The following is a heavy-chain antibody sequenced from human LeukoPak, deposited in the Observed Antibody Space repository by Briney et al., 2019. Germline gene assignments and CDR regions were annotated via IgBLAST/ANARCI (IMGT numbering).Heavy chain of an antibody. D-gene: IGHD2-15*01. CDR2: IYYSGST. CDR1: GGSISTYY. J-gene: IGHJ1*01. Sequence: SETLSLTCTVSGGSISTYYWSWIRQPPGKGLEWIGYIYYSGSTNYNPSLKSRVTISVDTSKNQFSLKLSSVTAADTAMYYCARRLLGYCSGGSCYSGYFQHWGQGTLVTVSS. CDR3: ARRLLGYCSGGSCYSGYFQH. V-gene: IGHV4-59*12.